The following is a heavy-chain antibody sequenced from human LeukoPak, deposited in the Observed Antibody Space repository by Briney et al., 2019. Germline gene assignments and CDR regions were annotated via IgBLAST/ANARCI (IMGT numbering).Heavy chain of an antibody. CDR2: IKQDGSEK. D-gene: IGHD2-2*02. J-gene: IGHJ4*02. Sequence: GGSLRLSCAASGFTFSSYWMTWVRQAPGKGLEWVANIKQDGSEKFYVDSVKGRFTISRDNARNSLYLQMNSLRAEDTAVYYCARGPTHEYPFWGQGTLVTDSS. CDR1: GFTFSSYW. CDR3: ARGPTHEYPF. V-gene: IGHV3-7*01.